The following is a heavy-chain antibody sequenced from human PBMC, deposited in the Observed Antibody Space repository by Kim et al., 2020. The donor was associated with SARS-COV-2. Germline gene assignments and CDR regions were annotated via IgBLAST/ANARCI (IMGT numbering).Heavy chain of an antibody. J-gene: IGHJ4*02. Sequence: DSVKGRFTISRDNSKNTLYLQMNSLRAEDTAVYYCAKDANYYGSGSSLDYWGQGTLVTVSS. CDR3: AKDANYYGSGSSLDY. D-gene: IGHD3-10*01. V-gene: IGHV3-23*01.